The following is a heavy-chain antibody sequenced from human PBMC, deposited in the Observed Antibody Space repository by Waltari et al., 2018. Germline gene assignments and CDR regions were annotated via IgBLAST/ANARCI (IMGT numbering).Heavy chain of an antibody. D-gene: IGHD6-13*01. V-gene: IGHV3-21*02. J-gene: IGHJ6*02. CDR1: GFTFDPYT. CDR3: AGGYSSYYGMDV. Sequence: EVQLVESGGGLVKPGGSLRRSCAASGFTFDPYTMNGVRQAPGKGLEWVSSISSTSSDIYYADSVKGRFTISRDNAKSSLYLQLNSLRAEDTAVYYCAGGYSSYYGMDVWGQGTTVTVSS. CDR2: ISSTSSDI.